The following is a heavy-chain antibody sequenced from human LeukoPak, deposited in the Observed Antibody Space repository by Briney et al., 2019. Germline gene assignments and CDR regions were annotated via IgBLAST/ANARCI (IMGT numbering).Heavy chain of an antibody. CDR3: ARAPEVATIYLDY. CDR1: GYTFTSYY. D-gene: IGHD5-12*01. Sequence: ASVTVSCKASGYTFTSYYMHWVRQAPGQGLEWMGIINPSGGSTSYAQKFQGRVTMTRDTSTNTVYMELSSLRSEDTAVYYCARAPEVATIYLDYWGQGTLVTVSS. CDR2: INPSGGST. V-gene: IGHV1-46*01. J-gene: IGHJ4*02.